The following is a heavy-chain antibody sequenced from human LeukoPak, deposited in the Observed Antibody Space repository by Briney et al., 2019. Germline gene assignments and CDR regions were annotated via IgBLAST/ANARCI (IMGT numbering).Heavy chain of an antibody. J-gene: IGHJ1*01. CDR3: ARKNYDNSGYFHH. V-gene: IGHV3-48*03. Sequence: AGGSLRLSCAASGFTFGSYEMNWVRQAPGKGLEWVSYISSSGNTIYYADSVKGRFTTSRDNAKNSLYLQMNSLRAEDTAVYYCARKNYDNSGYFHHWGQGTLVTVSS. CDR1: GFTFGSYE. CDR2: ISSSGNTI. D-gene: IGHD3-22*01.